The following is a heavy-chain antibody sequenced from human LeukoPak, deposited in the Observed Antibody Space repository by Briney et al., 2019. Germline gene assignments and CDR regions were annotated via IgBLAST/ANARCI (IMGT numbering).Heavy chain of an antibody. CDR2: ISSGSTYM. V-gene: IGHV3-21*01. Sequence: PGGSLRLSCAASGFTLSGYAMHWVRQAPGKGLEWVSSISSGSTYMYYADSVKGRFTISRDNAQNSMYLQMNSLRAEDTAVYYCGRVGGRSKAAKGDAFDIWGQGTMVTVSS. CDR3: GRVGGRSKAAKGDAFDI. CDR1: GFTLSGYA. D-gene: IGHD6-6*01. J-gene: IGHJ3*02.